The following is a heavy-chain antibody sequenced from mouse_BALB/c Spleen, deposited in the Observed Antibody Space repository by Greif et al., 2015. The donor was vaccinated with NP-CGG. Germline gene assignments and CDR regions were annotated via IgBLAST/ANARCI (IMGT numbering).Heavy chain of an antibody. CDR2: IYPGDGDT. V-gene: IGHV1-80*01. Sequence: VQLQQSGAELVRPGSSVKISCKASGYAFSSYWMNWVKQRPGQGLEWIGQIYPGDGDTNYNGKFKGKATLTADKSSSXAYMQLSSLTSEDSAVYFCARSDYLDYWGQGTTLTVSS. CDR3: ARSDYLDY. J-gene: IGHJ2*01. CDR1: GYAFSSYW.